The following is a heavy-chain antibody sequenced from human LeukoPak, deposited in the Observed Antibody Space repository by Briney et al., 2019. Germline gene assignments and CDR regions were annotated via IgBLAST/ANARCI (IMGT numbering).Heavy chain of an antibody. D-gene: IGHD5-12*01. CDR3: ASVYSGYDLAQLDY. CDR2: INPSSGGT. CDR1: GSTFTDYY. V-gene: IGHV1-2*02. J-gene: IGHJ4*02. Sequence: ASVKVSCKASGSTFTDYYIHWVRQAPGQGLEWMGWINPSSGGTNYAQKFQGRVTVTRVTSINTAYMELTRLTSDDTAVYYCASVYSGYDLAQLDYWGQGTLVTVSS.